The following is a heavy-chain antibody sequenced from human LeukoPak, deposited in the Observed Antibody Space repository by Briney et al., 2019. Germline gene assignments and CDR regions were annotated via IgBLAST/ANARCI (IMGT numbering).Heavy chain of an antibody. CDR1: GSTASSKY. CDR2: IYSGETT. Sequence: GRSLRPSCAPSGSTASSKYTRCVRHPPGEVLEGIAVIYSGETTFYAGSVKGRLTISRDNSKNTLYLQMKSVRVDDTAIYYCASGYSYGSFDYWGQGSLVTVSS. J-gene: IGHJ4*02. D-gene: IGHD5-18*01. V-gene: IGHV3-66*01. CDR3: ASGYSYGSFDY.